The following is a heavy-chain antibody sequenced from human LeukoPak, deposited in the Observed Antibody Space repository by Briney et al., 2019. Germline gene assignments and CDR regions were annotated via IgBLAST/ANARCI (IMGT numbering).Heavy chain of an antibody. CDR1: GFTFSSYA. V-gene: IGHV3-30*04. CDR2: ITYDGSNK. Sequence: GGSLRLSCAASGFTFSSYAMHWVRQAPGKGLEWVAVITYDGSNKYYADSVKGRFTISRDNSKNTLYLHVNSLRAEDTAVYYCARGPGVRIDYWGQGTLVTVSS. CDR3: ARGPGVRIDY. D-gene: IGHD1-14*01. J-gene: IGHJ4*02.